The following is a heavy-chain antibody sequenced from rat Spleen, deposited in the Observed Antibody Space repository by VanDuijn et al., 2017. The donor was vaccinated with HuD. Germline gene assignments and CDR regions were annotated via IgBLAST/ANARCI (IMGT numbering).Heavy chain of an antibody. CDR1: GFTFSSNW. CDR3: ARHDYHFDY. Sequence: VQLVESGGGLVQPGSPLKLSCAASGFTFSSNWLNWIRQAPKKGLEWMGVIWSNGGTDYNSAIKSRLSISRDTSKSQVFLKMNSLQTEDTGTYYCARHDYHFDYWGQGVMVTVSS. J-gene: IGHJ2*01. CDR2: IWSNGGT. V-gene: IGHV2-47*01. D-gene: IGHD1-12*01.